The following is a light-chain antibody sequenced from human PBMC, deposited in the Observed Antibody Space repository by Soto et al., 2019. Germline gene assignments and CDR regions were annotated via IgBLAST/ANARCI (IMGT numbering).Light chain of an antibody. V-gene: IGKV3-15*01. CDR1: QSVSSN. CDR3: QQYNNWPPWT. Sequence: EIVMTQSPATLSVSPGERATLSCRASQSVSSNLAWFQQKPGQAPRLLIYGASTSTTGIPARFSGRGSGTEFTPTLSSLQPEDFAVYYCQQYNNWPPWTFGQGTKVEIK. CDR2: GAS. J-gene: IGKJ1*01.